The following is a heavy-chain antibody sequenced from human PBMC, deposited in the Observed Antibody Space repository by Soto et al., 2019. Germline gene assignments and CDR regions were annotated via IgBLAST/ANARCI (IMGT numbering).Heavy chain of an antibody. V-gene: IGHV3-33*06. Sequence: QVKLVESGGGVVQSGRSRRLSCEASGFAFSSYAMHWVRQAPGKGLEWVAVIKSDGTTQDYIDSVKGRFFVSRDNGMKTVYLQMTNLRPEDTAVDYCVKPRSSLEWTPFDPWGHGTLVTVSS. J-gene: IGHJ5*02. CDR3: VKPRSSLEWTPFDP. CDR1: GFAFSSYA. D-gene: IGHD3-3*01. CDR2: IKSDGTTQ.